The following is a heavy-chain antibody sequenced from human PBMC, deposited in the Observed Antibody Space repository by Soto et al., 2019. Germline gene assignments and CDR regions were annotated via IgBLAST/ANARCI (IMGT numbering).Heavy chain of an antibody. CDR1: GGSISSSSYY. J-gene: IGHJ4*02. D-gene: IGHD2-21*01. V-gene: IGHV4-39*01. Sequence: QLQLQESGPGLVKPSETLSLTCTVSGGSISSSSYYWGWIRQPPGKGLEWIGSIYYSGSTYYNPSLKSRVTISVDTSKNQFSLKLSSVTAADTAVYYCATTTYCGGDCFDYWGQGTLVTVSS. CDR2: IYYSGST. CDR3: ATTTYCGGDCFDY.